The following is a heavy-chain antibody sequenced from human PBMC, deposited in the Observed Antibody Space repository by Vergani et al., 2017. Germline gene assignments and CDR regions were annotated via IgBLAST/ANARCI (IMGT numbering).Heavy chain of an antibody. CDR2: ILGSGTA. CDR1: GASMRSVGYY. CDR3: ARGSRAARYSGPDS. D-gene: IGHD6-6*01. J-gene: IGHJ4*02. Sequence: QVQLQESGPGLVKPSQTLSLTCTVSGASMRSVGYYWTWIRQSAGKRLEWIGDILGSGTANYNPSFQGRVSMSVVTSKNQFSLTLSSVNATDTAVYYCARGSRAARYSGPDSWGQGTLVTVSS. V-gene: IGHV4-61*02.